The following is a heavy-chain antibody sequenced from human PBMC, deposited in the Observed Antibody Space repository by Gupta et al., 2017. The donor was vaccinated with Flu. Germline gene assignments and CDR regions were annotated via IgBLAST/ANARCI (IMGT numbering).Heavy chain of an antibody. CDR2: ISFSGST. Sequence: NWIRQHPGKAPEWIGQISFSGSTSYNPSLKSRISISIDTSNNQFFLRLSSVTVADTAVYFCAKDSSINWFFTWCQGTLVTVSS. V-gene: IGHV4-31*02. J-gene: IGHJ5*02. D-gene: IGHD2-2*01. CDR3: AKDSSINWFFT.